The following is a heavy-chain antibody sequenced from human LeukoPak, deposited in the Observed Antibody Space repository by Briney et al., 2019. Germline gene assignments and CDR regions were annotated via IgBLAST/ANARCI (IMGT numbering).Heavy chain of an antibody. Sequence: NPSETLSLTCTVSGGSISSYYWSWIRQPPGKGLEWIGYIYYSGSTNYNPSLKTRVTISVDTSKNQFSLKLSPVTAADRALYSHPRSPPAYPNFSSSSCYDPYLDYWGQGTLVTVSS. J-gene: IGHJ4*02. CDR2: IYYSGST. CDR3: PRSPPAYPNFSSSSCYDPYLDY. D-gene: IGHD2-2*01. V-gene: IGHV4-59*12. CDR1: GGSISSYY.